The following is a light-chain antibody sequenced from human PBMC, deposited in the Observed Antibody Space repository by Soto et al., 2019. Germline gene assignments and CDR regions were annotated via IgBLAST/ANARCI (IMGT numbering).Light chain of an antibody. CDR3: LQHNTYPRNLFT. Sequence: DILMTQSPSSLSASVRDRVTITCRASQGIRNDLNWYQEKPGKAPKRLIYAASSLQSGVPSRFSGSGSGTEFTLTISSLQPEDFATYYCLQHNTYPRNLFTFGPGTKVDI. J-gene: IGKJ3*01. CDR2: AAS. V-gene: IGKV1-17*01. CDR1: QGIRND.